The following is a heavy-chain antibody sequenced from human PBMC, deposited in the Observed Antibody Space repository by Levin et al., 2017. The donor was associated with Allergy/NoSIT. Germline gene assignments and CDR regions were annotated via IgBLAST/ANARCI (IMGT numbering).Heavy chain of an antibody. CDR1: GGSFSGYY. CDR2: INHSGST. Sequence: SETLSLTCAAYGGSFSGYYWSWIRQPPGKGLEWVGEINHSGSTNYNPSLKRRVTISVDTSKNQFSLKLSTVTAADTAVYYCARQKNIRYYYYDMDVWGKGTTVTVSS. V-gene: IGHV4-34*01. D-gene: IGHD2/OR15-2a*01. CDR3: ARQKNIRYYYYDMDV. J-gene: IGHJ6*03.